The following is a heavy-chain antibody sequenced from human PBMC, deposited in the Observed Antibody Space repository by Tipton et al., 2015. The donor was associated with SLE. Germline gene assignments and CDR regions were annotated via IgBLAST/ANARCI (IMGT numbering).Heavy chain of an antibody. J-gene: IGHJ3*02. CDR2: INSDGSST. Sequence: SLRLSCAASGFTFSSYWMYWVRQAPGKGPAWVSRINSDGSSTTYADSVKGRFTTSRDNAKNTLFLQMNSLGAEDTALYYCARSRVVDTYDAFDIWGQGTMVTVSS. V-gene: IGHV3-74*01. CDR3: ARSRVVDTYDAFDI. D-gene: IGHD3-22*01. CDR1: GFTFSSYW.